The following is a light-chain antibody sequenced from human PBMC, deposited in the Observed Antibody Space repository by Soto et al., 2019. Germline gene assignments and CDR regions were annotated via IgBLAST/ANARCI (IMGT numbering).Light chain of an antibody. Sequence: EIVLTQSPATLSLSPGERAILSCGDSQSVSSSYLAWYQQKPGLAPRLLIYDASSRATGIPDRFSGSGSGTDFTLTISRLEPEDFAVYYCQQYGSSLRSLPIIFGQGTRLEIK. V-gene: IGKV3D-20*01. CDR3: QQYGSSLRSLPII. J-gene: IGKJ5*01. CDR1: QSVSSSY. CDR2: DAS.